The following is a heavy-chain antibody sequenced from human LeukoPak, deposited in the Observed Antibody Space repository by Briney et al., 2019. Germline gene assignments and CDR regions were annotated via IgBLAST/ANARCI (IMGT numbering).Heavy chain of an antibody. Sequence: PGGSLRLSCAASGFTFSSYGMHWVRQAPGKGLEWVAVIWYDGSNKYYADSVKGRFIISRDNSKNTLYLQMNSLRAEDTAVYYCARDTATVTTLYYYYYMDVWGKGTTVTVSS. D-gene: IGHD4-17*01. CDR3: ARDTATVTTLYYYYYMDV. V-gene: IGHV3-33*01. CDR2: IWYDGSNK. CDR1: GFTFSSYG. J-gene: IGHJ6*03.